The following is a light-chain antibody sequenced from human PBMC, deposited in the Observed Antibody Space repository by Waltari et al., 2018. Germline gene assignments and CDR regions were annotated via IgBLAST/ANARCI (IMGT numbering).Light chain of an antibody. CDR3: QQSYIAPYS. CDR1: QSISIY. V-gene: IGKV1-39*01. J-gene: IGKJ2*03. CDR2: SAS. Sequence: DIHMTQSPSSLSASVGDRVTLTCRASQSISIYVSWFHHKPGKAPRLLVYSASSLHGGVPSRFIGSGSGTDFTLTISSLQPEDLGSYYCQQSYIAPYSFGQGTKLEIK.